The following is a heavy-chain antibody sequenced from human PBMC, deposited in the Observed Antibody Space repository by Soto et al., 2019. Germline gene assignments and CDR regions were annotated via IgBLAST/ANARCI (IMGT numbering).Heavy chain of an antibody. CDR3: ARLRCFNFDY. CDR1: GGSISSYY. Sequence: SETLSLTCTVSGGSISSYYWSWIRQPPGKGLEWIGYIYYSGSTNYNPSLKSRVTISVDTSKNQFSLKLSSVTAADTAVYYCARLRCFNFDYWGQGTLVTVSS. D-gene: IGHD3-9*01. J-gene: IGHJ4*02. V-gene: IGHV4-59*08. CDR2: IYYSGST.